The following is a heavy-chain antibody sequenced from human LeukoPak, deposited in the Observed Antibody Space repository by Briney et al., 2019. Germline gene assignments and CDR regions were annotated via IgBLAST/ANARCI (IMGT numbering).Heavy chain of an antibody. V-gene: IGHV4-34*01. CDR2: INHSGST. CDR1: GGSISSYY. CDR3: ARRGSGWYQNY. J-gene: IGHJ4*02. Sequence: SETLSLTCTVSGGSISSYYWSWIRQPPGKGLEWIGEINHSGSTNYNPSLKSRVTISVDTSKNQFSLKLSSVTAADTAVYYCARRGSGWYQNYWGQGTLVTVSS. D-gene: IGHD6-19*01.